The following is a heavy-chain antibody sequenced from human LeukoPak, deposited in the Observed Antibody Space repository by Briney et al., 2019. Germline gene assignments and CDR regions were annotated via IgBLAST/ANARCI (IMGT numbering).Heavy chain of an antibody. CDR1: GGSISSGGYY. Sequence: PSETLSLTCTVSGGSISSGGYYWNWIRQHPGKGLEWIGYIYYSGSTYYNPSLKSRVTISVDTSKNQFSLKLSSVTAADTAVYYCARVGFWSGYYTHYYYGMDVWGQGTTVTVSS. V-gene: IGHV4-31*03. D-gene: IGHD3-3*01. J-gene: IGHJ6*02. CDR3: ARVGFWSGYYTHYYYGMDV. CDR2: IYYSGST.